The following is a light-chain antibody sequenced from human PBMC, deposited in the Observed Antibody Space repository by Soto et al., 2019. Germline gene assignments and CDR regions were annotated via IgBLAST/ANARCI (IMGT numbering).Light chain of an antibody. J-gene: IGKJ2*01. CDR1: QSVSSSSY. V-gene: IGKV3-20*01. Sequence: EIVLTQSPGTLSLSPGERATLSCRASQSVSSSSYLAWYQQKPGQAPRLLIYGASSRATGIPVRFSGSGSATDFTLTISRLEPEDFAVYYRRQYGSSPSYTFGQGTKLEIK. CDR3: RQYGSSPSYT. CDR2: GAS.